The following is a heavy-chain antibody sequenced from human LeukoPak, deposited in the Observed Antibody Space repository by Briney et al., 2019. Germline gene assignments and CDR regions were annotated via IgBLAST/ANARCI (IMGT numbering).Heavy chain of an antibody. V-gene: IGHV3-48*01. D-gene: IGHD2-15*01. CDR3: AQKGGTDH. J-gene: IGHJ4*02. CDR2: ISSTSGDV. Sequence: GGPLRLSCVASGFSFSRFGMNWVRQAPGKGLEWISHISSTSGDVYYADSVKGRFTISRDNAKNSLYLQMSSLRVEDTAIYYCAQKGGTDHWGQGTLVTVSS. CDR1: GFSFSRFG.